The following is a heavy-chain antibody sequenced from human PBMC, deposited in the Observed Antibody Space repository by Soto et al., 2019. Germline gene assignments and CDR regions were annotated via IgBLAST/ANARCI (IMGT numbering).Heavy chain of an antibody. D-gene: IGHD6-13*01. J-gene: IGHJ4*02. CDR1: GFTFRSYG. V-gene: IGHV3-23*01. CDR2: ISSSGGSA. Sequence: EVQLLESGGGLVQPGGSLRLSCAASGFTFRSYGMSWVRQAPGKVLEWVSAISSSGGSAYYADSVKGRFTISRDNCKHTLYLQVNKLTAEDTAVYYSARVAASPSYWGKGALVSVSS. CDR3: ARVAASPSY.